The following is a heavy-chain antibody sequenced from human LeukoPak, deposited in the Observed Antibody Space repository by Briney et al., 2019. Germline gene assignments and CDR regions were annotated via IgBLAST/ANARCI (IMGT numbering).Heavy chain of an antibody. Sequence: GGSLRLSCAASGFTFDDYGMSWVRQAPGKGLEWVSAISGSGGSTYYADSAKGRFTISRDNSKNTLYLQMNSLRAEDTAVYYCAKDRHGPVDYWGQGTLVTVSS. CDR2: ISGSGGST. CDR1: GFTFDDYG. V-gene: IGHV3-23*01. CDR3: AKDRHGPVDY. J-gene: IGHJ4*02. D-gene: IGHD3-10*01.